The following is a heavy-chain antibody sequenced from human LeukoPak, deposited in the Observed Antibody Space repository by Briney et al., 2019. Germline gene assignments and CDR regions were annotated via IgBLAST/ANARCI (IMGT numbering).Heavy chain of an antibody. CDR3: SRELTWSDL. J-gene: IGHJ2*01. D-gene: IGHD2-8*01. V-gene: IGHV3-21*06. CDR2: ISRTSSHI. Sequence: GGSLRLSCAASGFTFSSYAMHWVRQAPGKGLEWVSSISRTSSHIYYADSMKGRFTVTRDNAKNSVYLQINSLRAEDTAVYYCSRELTWSDLWGRGTLVTVSS. CDR1: GFTFSSYA.